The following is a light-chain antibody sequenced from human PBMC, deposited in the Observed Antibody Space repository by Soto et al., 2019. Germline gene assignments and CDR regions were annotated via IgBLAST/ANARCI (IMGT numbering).Light chain of an antibody. Sequence: QSVLTQPPSASGTPGQRVTISCSGSRSNIGSNTVNWYQQLPGTAPKLLIYSNTQRPSGVPDRLSGSKSGTSASLAISGLQSEYEADYYCAAWDDSLNGPVFGGGTKLSVL. V-gene: IGLV1-44*01. CDR1: RSNIGSNT. CDR3: AAWDDSLNGPV. CDR2: SNT. J-gene: IGLJ2*01.